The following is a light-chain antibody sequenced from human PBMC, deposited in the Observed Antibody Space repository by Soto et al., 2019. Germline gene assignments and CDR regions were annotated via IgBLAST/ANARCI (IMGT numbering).Light chain of an antibody. J-gene: IGKJ4*01. CDR2: WAS. V-gene: IGKV4-1*01. CDR1: QSVLYSSNNKNY. Sequence: VLTQSPASLAVSLGERAPIHCKSSQSVLYSSNNKNYLAWYQQKPGQPPKLLIYWASTRESGVPDRFSGSGSGTDFTLTISSLQAEDVAVYYCQQYYSTPLTFGGGTKVDI. CDR3: QQYYSTPLT.